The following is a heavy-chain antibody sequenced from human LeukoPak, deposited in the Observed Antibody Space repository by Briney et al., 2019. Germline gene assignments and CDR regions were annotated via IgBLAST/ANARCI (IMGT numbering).Heavy chain of an antibody. CDR2: IYSSGST. V-gene: IGHV4-59*01. CDR1: GGSISAYY. CDR3: AGGPDSAWEEYFQY. D-gene: IGHD1-26*01. J-gene: IGHJ1*01. Sequence: PSETLSLTCTVSGGSISAYYWSWIRQPPGKGLEWIAYIYSSGSTNYNPSLESRVTISVDTSRNQFSLKVNSVTVADTAVYFCAGGPDSAWEEYFQYWGQGTLVTVSS.